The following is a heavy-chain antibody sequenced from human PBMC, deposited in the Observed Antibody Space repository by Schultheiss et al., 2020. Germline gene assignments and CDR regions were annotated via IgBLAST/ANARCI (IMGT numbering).Heavy chain of an antibody. D-gene: IGHD6-6*01. J-gene: IGHJ5*02. CDR3: ARATVGAIIAARPGGRWFDP. Sequence: SETLSLTCAVSGGSISSSNWWSWVRQPPGKGLEWIGEIYHSGSTNYNPSLKSRVTISVDKSKNQFSLKLSSVTAADTAVYYCARATVGAIIAARPGGRWFDPWGQGTLVTVSS. CDR1: GGSISSSNW. CDR2: IYHSGST. V-gene: IGHV4-4*02.